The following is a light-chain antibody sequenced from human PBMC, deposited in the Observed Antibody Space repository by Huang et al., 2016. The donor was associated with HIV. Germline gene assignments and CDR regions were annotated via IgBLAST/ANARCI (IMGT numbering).Light chain of an antibody. Sequence: DIQMTQSPSSLSASVGDRVTITCRASQSINNYLKWFQQKPGKAPKVLISAASTLQSGVPSRFSGGGSGTHFTLTITSLQPEDFATYYCQQTYTGVTFGQGTKVEIK. CDR3: QQTYTGVT. CDR1: QSINNY. V-gene: IGKV1-39*01. J-gene: IGKJ1*01. CDR2: AAS.